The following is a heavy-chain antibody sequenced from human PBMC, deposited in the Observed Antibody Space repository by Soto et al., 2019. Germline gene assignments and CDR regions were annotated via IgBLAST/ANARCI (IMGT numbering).Heavy chain of an antibody. Sequence: SETLSLTCTVSGGSISSGGYYRSWIRQHPGKGLEWIGYIYYSGSTYYNPSLKSRVTISVDTSKNQFSLKLSSVTAADTAVYYCAREVTGAYGSGSYLDYWGQGTLVTVSS. V-gene: IGHV4-31*03. J-gene: IGHJ4*02. D-gene: IGHD3-10*01. CDR1: GGSISSGGYY. CDR3: AREVTGAYGSGSYLDY. CDR2: IYYSGST.